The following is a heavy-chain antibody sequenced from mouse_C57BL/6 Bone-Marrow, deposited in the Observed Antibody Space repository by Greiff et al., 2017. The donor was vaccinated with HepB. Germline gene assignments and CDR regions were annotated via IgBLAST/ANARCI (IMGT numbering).Heavy chain of an antibody. J-gene: IGHJ4*01. CDR3: ARDKGLGRAFYAMDY. Sequence: EVQLQESGPGLVKPSQTVFLTCTVTGISITTGNYRWSWIRQFPGNKLEWIGYIYYSGTITYNPSLTSRTTITRDTPKNQFFLEMNSLTAEDTATYYCARDKGLGRAFYAMDYWGQGTSVTVSS. CDR2: IYYSGTI. V-gene: IGHV3-5*01. CDR1: GISITTGNYR. D-gene: IGHD4-1*01.